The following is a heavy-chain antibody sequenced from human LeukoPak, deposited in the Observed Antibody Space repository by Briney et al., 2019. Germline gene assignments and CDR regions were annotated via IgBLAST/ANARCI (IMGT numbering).Heavy chain of an antibody. CDR2: IYTSGNT. V-gene: IGHV4-61*02. J-gene: IGHJ4*02. CDR1: GGSINSTSYY. D-gene: IGHD2-2*02. Sequence: PSETLSLTCTVSGGSINSTSYYWSWIRQPAGKGLEWIGRIYTSGNTNCNPSLKSRVTISVDKSKNQFSLKMSSVTAADTAVYYCARGTVVVPAAISPFDFWGQGTLVIVSS. CDR3: ARGTVVVPAAISPFDF.